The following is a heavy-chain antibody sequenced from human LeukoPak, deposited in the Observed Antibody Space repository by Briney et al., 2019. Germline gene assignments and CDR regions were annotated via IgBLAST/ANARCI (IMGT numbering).Heavy chain of an antibody. D-gene: IGHD2-2*01. CDR1: GYTFTGYY. CDR3: ARDPYCSSTSCPPRD. CDR2: INPNSGGT. Sequence: ASVKVSCKASGYTFTGYYMHWVRQAPGQGLEWMGRINPNSGGTNYAQKFQGRVTMTRDTSISTAYMELSRLRSDDTAVYYCARDPYCSSTSCPPRDWGQGTLVTVSS. V-gene: IGHV1-2*06. J-gene: IGHJ4*02.